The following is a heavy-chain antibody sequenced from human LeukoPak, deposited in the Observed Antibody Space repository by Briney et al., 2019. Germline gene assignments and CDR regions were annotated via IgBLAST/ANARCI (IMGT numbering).Heavy chain of an antibody. J-gene: IGHJ4*02. CDR3: ARQVALILRYFDWLLKEGGDYFDY. V-gene: IGHV4-4*07. D-gene: IGHD3-9*01. CDR1: GGSISYYY. CDR2: IYTSGRT. Sequence: SETLSLTCTVSGGSISYYYWNWIRQPAGKGLEWIGRIYTSGRTYYNPSLKSRVSMSVDTSKNQFSLKLSSVTAADTAVYYCARQVALILRYFDWLLKEGGDYFDYWGQGTLVTVSS.